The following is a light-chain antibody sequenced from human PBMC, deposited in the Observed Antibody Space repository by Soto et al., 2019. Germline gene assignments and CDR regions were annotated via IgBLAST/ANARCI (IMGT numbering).Light chain of an antibody. J-gene: IGKJ2*01. CDR3: QQYYNWPPLYT. Sequence: VLTQSPDTLSLSPGERATLSCRAGQSVSSTFLNWYQQKPGQAPRLLIYGASNRATGTPDRFSGSGSGTDFTLTISRLEPEDFAVYYCQQYYNWPPLYTFGQGTKLEIK. CDR1: QSVSSTF. CDR2: GAS. V-gene: IGKV3-20*01.